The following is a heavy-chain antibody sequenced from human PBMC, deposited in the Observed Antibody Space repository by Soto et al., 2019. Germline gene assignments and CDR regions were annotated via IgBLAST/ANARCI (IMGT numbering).Heavy chain of an antibody. CDR2: INPNSGDT. CDR3: ATSRISIAVAGETEYYFDY. CDR1: GYIFTGYY. Sequence: ASVKVSCEASGYIFTGYYMHWVRQAPGQGLEWMGWINPNSGDTNYTQKFQGWVTMTRDKSISTAYMELSRLRSDDTAVYYCATSRISIAVAGETEYYFDYWGQGTPVTVSS. D-gene: IGHD6-19*01. V-gene: IGHV1-2*04. J-gene: IGHJ4*02.